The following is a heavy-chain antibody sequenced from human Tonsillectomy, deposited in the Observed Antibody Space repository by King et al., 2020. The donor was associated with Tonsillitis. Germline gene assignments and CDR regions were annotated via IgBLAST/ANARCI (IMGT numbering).Heavy chain of an antibody. J-gene: IGHJ4*02. CDR2: IWDYGKNK. D-gene: IGHD1-26*01. CDR3: ARDRNRVGATDFDY. CDR1: GFTFRNYG. V-gene: IGHV3-33*08. Sequence: VQLVESGGGVGQPGRSLRLSCAASGFTFRNYGMHWVRPAPGKGLEWGAVIWDYGKNKFYADSVKGRFTISRENSKNTLYLQMNSLRAEDTAVYYCARDRNRVGATDFDYWGQGTLVTVSS.